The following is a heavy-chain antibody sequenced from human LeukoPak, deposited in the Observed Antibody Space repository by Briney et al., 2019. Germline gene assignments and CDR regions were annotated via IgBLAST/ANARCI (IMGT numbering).Heavy chain of an antibody. CDR2: TYLSGLT. J-gene: IGHJ4*01. D-gene: IGHD3-22*01. V-gene: IGHV4-4*07. CDR3: ARDAYYYDSSGRGGSFDY. Sequence: SDTLRLPCSVPGGAISSYYWSGIGQPAGKGLGWIGRTYLSGLTTYNASLTSRGTMSVETSKTHFSLKLSSVTPADTAVYNCARDAYYYDSSGRGGSFDYWGQGTLVTVSS. CDR1: GGAISSYY.